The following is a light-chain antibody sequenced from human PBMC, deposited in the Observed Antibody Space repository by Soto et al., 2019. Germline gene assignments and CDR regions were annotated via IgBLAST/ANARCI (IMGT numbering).Light chain of an antibody. CDR1: SSDVGGYNY. J-gene: IGLJ1*01. CDR3: CSYAGSDTFHYV. V-gene: IGLV2-11*01. Sequence: QSVLTQPRSVSGSPGQSVTISCTGTSSDVGGYNYVSWYQQHPGKAPKLMIYDVSKRPSGVPDRFSGSKSGNTASLTISGLQAEDEADYYCCSYAGSDTFHYVFGTGTKVTVL. CDR2: DVS.